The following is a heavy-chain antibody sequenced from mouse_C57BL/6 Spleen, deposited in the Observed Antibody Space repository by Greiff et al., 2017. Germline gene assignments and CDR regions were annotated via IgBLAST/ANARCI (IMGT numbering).Heavy chain of an antibody. Sequence: VKLMESGAELARPGASVKLSCKASGYTFTSYGISWVKQRTGQGLEWIGEIYPRSGNTYYNEKFKGKATLTADKSSSTAYMELRSLTSEDSAVYFCARHDYDEAMDYWGQGTSVTVSS. CDR2: IYPRSGNT. D-gene: IGHD2-4*01. CDR1: GYTFTSYG. J-gene: IGHJ4*01. V-gene: IGHV1-81*01. CDR3: ARHDYDEAMDY.